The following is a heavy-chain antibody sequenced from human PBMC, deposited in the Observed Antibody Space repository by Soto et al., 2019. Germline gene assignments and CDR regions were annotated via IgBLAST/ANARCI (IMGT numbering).Heavy chain of an antibody. Sequence: GGSLRLSCAGSGFTFGDSYMSWIRQAPGKGLEWLSYISPGSRYPAYADSVKGRFTISRDNAERSLYLQMMSLTAEDTAIYYCVRGGGGGLFDPWGQGTMVTVSS. CDR2: ISPGSRYP. D-gene: IGHD2-15*01. CDR1: GFTFGDSY. J-gene: IGHJ5*02. V-gene: IGHV3-11*06. CDR3: VRGGGGGLFDP.